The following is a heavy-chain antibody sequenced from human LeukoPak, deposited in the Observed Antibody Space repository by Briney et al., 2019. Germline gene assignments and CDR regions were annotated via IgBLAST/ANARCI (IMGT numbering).Heavy chain of an antibody. V-gene: IGHV4-34*01. CDR1: GGSFSGYY. Sequence: SETLSLTCAVYGGSFSGYYWSWIRQPPGKGLEWIGEINHSGSTNYNPSLKSRVTISVDTSKNQFSLKLSSVTAADTAVYYCASELVVVTPHYFDYWGQGTLVTVSS. CDR2: INHSGST. D-gene: IGHD4-23*01. J-gene: IGHJ4*02. CDR3: ASELVVVTPHYFDY.